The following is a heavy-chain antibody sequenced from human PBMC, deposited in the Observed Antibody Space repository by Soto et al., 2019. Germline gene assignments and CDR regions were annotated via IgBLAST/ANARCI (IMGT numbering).Heavy chain of an antibody. Sequence: QVQLRQWGAGLLQPSETLSLTCGVYNGSFMGYYWSWVRQSPGKGLEWIGEINHFGSPNYNPSLKSRVDISIDTSKQQFSLTLRSLTAADTGVYYCASLNNWSSGDGRIDVWGRGTAVIVSS. V-gene: IGHV4-34*01. J-gene: IGHJ6*02. CDR1: NGSFMGYY. D-gene: IGHD1-26*01. CDR3: ASLNNWSSGDGRIDV. CDR2: INHFGSP.